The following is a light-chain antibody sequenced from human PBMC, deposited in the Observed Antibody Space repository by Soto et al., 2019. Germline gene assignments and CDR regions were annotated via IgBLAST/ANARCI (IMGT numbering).Light chain of an antibody. V-gene: IGLV1-40*01. CDR3: QSYDSSLSGWV. Sequence: QSVLTQPPSVSGAPGQRVTISCTGSSSNIGAGYDVHWYQQLPGTAPKLLISGNSNRPSGVPDRFSGSKSGTSASLAITGLQAEDEADYYCQSYDSSLSGWVFGGGTKVPS. CDR1: SSNIGAGYD. CDR2: GNS. J-gene: IGLJ3*02.